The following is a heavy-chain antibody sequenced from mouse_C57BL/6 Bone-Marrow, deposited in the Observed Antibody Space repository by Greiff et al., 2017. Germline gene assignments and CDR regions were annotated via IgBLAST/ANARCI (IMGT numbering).Heavy chain of an antibody. CDR1: GYTFTSYW. Sequence: QVQLKQSGAELAKPGASVKLSCKASGYTFTSYWMHWVKQRPGQGLEWIGYITPSSGYTKYNQKFKDKATLDADKSTSTAYMQLSSLTYEDSAVYYCAGIYYDYDGAYWGQGTLVTVSA. V-gene: IGHV1-7*01. CDR2: ITPSSGYT. CDR3: AGIYYDYDGAY. J-gene: IGHJ3*01. D-gene: IGHD2-4*01.